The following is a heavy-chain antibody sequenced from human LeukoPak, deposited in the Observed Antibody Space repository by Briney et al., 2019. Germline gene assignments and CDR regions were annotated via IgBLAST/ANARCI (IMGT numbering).Heavy chain of an antibody. CDR3: ARRGYFDY. J-gene: IGHJ4*02. CDR1: GGSISSYY. D-gene: IGHD3-16*01. V-gene: IGHV4-59*08. Sequence: SETLSLTCTVSGGSISSYYWSWIRQPPGKGLEWIGYIYYSGSTNYNPSLKGRVAISVDTSKNQFSLKLSSVTAADTAVYYCARRGYFDYWGQGTLVTVSS. CDR2: IYYSGST.